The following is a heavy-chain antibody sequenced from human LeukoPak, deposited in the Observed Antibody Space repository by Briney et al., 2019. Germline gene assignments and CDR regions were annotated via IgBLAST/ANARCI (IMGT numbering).Heavy chain of an antibody. D-gene: IGHD4-17*01. CDR1: GFTFSSYA. CDR3: ACAKETNGDYRENDFDY. J-gene: IGHJ4*02. Sequence: GGSLRLSCAASGFTFSSYAMHWVRQAPGKGLEWVAVISYDGSNKYYADAVKGRVTISRGNSKNTLYLYLNSNRAEDTAVYDCACAKETNGDYRENDFDYWGQGTLVTVSS. CDR2: ISYDGSNK. V-gene: IGHV3-30*04.